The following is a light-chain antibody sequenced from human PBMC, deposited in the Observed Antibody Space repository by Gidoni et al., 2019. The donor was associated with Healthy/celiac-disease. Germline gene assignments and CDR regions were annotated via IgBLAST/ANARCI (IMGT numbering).Light chain of an antibody. V-gene: IGKV1-39*01. CDR3: QQSYSTLMYT. CDR2: AAS. J-gene: IGKJ2*01. Sequence: DIQITHSPSSLSASVGDRVTITCRASQSISSYLNWYQQKPGKAPKLLIYAASSLQSGVPSRFSGSGSGTDFTLTISSLQPEDFATYYCQQSYSTLMYTFGQGTKLEIK. CDR1: QSISSY.